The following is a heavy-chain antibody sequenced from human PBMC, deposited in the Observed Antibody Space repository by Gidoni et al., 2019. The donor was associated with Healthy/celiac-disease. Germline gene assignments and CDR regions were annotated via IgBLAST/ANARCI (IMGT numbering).Heavy chain of an antibody. V-gene: IGHV1-18*01. CDR3: ASVTGQGGRSENWFDP. J-gene: IGHJ5*02. Sequence: QVQLVQSGAEVKKPGASVKVSCKASGYTFTSYGISWVRQAPGQGLEWMGWISAYNGNTNYAQKLQGRVTMTTDTSTSTAYMELRSLRSDDTAVYYGASVTGQGGRSENWFDPWGQGTLVTVSS. D-gene: IGHD2-21*02. CDR2: ISAYNGNT. CDR1: GYTFTSYG.